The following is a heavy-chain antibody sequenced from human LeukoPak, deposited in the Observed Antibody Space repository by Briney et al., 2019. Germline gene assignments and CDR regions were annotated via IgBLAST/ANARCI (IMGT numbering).Heavy chain of an antibody. CDR2: IYTSGST. Sequence: PSETLSLTCTVSGGSISSYYWSWIRQPAGKGLEWIGRIYTSGSTNYNPSLKSRVTVSVDTSKNQFSLKLSSVTAADTAVYYCARDKGNSAAAGPIYYYYYMDVWGKGTTVTISS. CDR1: GGSISSYY. CDR3: ARDKGNSAAAGPIYYYYYMDV. D-gene: IGHD6-13*01. V-gene: IGHV4-4*07. J-gene: IGHJ6*03.